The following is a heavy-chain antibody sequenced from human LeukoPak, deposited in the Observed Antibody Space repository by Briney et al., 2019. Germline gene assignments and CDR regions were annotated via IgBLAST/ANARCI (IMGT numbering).Heavy chain of an antibody. CDR3: ARVPNGMDV. J-gene: IGHJ6*02. CDR1: GFTFNRYT. CDR2: ISYGGSKK. Sequence: GGSLRLSCAASGFTFNRYTMYWVRQAPGKGLDWVAAISYGGSKKYYADSVKGRFTISRDTSKNTLYLQMNSLRPEDTAVYYCARVPNGMDVWGQGTTVTVSS. V-gene: IGHV3-30-3*01.